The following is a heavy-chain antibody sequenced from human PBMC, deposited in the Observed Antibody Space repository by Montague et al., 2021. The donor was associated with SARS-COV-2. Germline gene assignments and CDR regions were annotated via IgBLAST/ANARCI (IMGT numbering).Heavy chain of an antibody. CDR2: IDPSDSYT. D-gene: IGHD6-13*01. V-gene: IGHV5-10-1*01. CDR3: ARRSYSSSWYDY. J-gene: IGHJ4*02. CDR1: GYSFTSYW. Sequence: QSVAEVKKPGESLRISCKGSGYSFTSYWISWVRQMPGKGLEWMGRIDPSDSYTNYSPSFQGHVTISADESISTAYLQWSSLKASDTAMYYCARRSYSSSWYDYWGQGTLVTVSS.